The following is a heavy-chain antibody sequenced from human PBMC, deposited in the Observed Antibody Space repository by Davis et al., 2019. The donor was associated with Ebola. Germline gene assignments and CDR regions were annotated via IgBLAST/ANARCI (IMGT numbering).Heavy chain of an antibody. CDR1: GGSISTYY. CDR2: IYYSGTT. J-gene: IGHJ4*02. Sequence: MPSETLSLTCTVSGGSISTYYWSWIRQSPGKGLEWIAYIYYSGTTNFSPSLESRVTMSVDTSKNQLSLKLKSLTAADTAIYYCARGGIETATSSRYFGYWGQGTLVTVSS. V-gene: IGHV4-59*01. D-gene: IGHD5-24*01. CDR3: ARGGIETATSSRYFGY.